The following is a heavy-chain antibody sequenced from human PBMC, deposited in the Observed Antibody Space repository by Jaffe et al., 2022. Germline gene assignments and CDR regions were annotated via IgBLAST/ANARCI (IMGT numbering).Heavy chain of an antibody. D-gene: IGHD3-3*01. CDR3: ASAPYYDFWSGYSNWFDP. Sequence: QVQLQQWGAGLLKPSETLSLTCAVYGGSFSGYYWSWIRQPPGKGLEWIGEINHSGSTNYNPSLKSRVTISVDTSKNQFSLKLSSVTAADTAVYYCASAPYYDFWSGYSNWFDPWGQGTLVTVSS. CDR1: GGSFSGYY. V-gene: IGHV4-34*01. J-gene: IGHJ5*02. CDR2: INHSGST.